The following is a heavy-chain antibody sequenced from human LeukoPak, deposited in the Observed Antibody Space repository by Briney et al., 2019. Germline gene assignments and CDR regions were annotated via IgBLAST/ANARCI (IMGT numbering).Heavy chain of an antibody. V-gene: IGHV4-59*08. D-gene: IGHD6-6*01. CDR2: IYYSGST. CDR1: GGSISSYY. CDR3: ARHHSSSSGYFDY. J-gene: IGHJ4*02. Sequence: PSETLSLTCTVSGGSISSYYWSWIRQPPGKGLEWIGYIYYSGSTNYNPSLKSRVTISVDTSKNQFSLKLSSVTAADTAVYYCARHHSSSSGYFDYWGQGTLVTVSS.